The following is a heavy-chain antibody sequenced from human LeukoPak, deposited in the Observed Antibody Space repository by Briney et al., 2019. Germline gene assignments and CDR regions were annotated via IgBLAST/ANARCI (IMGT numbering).Heavy chain of an antibody. CDR2: IIPILGIA. V-gene: IGHV1-69*04. D-gene: IGHD3-16*01. J-gene: IGHJ6*03. Sequence: SVKVSCKASGYTFTSYGIIWVRQAPGQGLEWMGRIIPILGIANYAQKFQGRVTITADKSTSTAYMELSSLRSEDTAVYYCARDAYSVYYYYYYMDVWGKGTTVTVSS. CDR3: ARDAYSVYYYYYYMDV. CDR1: GYTFTSYG.